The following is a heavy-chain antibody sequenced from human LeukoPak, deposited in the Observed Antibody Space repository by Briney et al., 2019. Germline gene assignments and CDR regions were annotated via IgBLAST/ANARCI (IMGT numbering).Heavy chain of an antibody. Sequence: GGSLRLSCAASGFNFDDYAMHWVRQAPGKGLEWVSGISWHSGSIGYADSVKGRFTISRDNAKNTLYLQMNSLRAEDTAVYYCARGDYYDSSGYNYYYYYMDVWGKGTTVTVSS. CDR1: GFNFDDYA. D-gene: IGHD3-22*01. CDR3: ARGDYYDSSGYNYYYYYMDV. J-gene: IGHJ6*03. CDR2: ISWHSGSI. V-gene: IGHV3-9*01.